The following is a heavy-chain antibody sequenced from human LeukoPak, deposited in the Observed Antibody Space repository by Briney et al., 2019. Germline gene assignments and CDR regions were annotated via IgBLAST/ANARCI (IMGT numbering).Heavy chain of an antibody. CDR2: ISSSSGYI. J-gene: IGHJ5*02. V-gene: IGHV3-21*01. Sequence: GGSLRLSCAASGFTFSSYSMNWVRQAPGKGLEWVSSISSSSGYIYYADSVKGRFTISRDNAKNSLYLQMNSLRAEDTAVYYCARDKSRYCSGGSCYGWFDPWGQGTLVTVSS. CDR1: GFTFSSYS. CDR3: ARDKSRYCSGGSCYGWFDP. D-gene: IGHD2-15*01.